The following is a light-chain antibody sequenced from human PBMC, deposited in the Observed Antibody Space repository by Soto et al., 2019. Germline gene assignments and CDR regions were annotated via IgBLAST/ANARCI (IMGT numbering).Light chain of an antibody. CDR3: QPYGSSPYT. J-gene: IGKJ2*01. V-gene: IGKV3-20*01. CDR2: GAS. Sequence: IVLTQSPGTLSLSPGERANLSCRASQSVTSDYLAGYQQKPGQPARLLIYGASNRATAIADRFSGSGSATDFTLTISRVVPEDFAVYYCQPYGSSPYTFGQGTRLDI. CDR1: QSVTSDY.